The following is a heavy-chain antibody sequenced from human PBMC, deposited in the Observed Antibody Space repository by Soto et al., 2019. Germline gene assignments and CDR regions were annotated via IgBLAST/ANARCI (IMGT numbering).Heavy chain of an antibody. J-gene: IGHJ4*02. V-gene: IGHV4-31*03. D-gene: IGHD2-21*02. CDR2: IYFTGAT. CDR1: GGSISSGTSY. CDR3: ASIPRRGYSYGIDY. Sequence: QVQLQESGPGLVKPSQTLSLTCNVSGGSISSGTSYWTWIRQHPGEGLEWIGHIYFTGATYSNPSLRSRLIMSVDTSKNQFSLKLTSVTAADTATYYCASIPRRGYSYGIDYWGQGTLVTVSS.